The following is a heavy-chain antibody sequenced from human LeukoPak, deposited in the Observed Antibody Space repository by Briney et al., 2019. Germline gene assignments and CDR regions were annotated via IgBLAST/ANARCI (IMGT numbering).Heavy chain of an antibody. J-gene: IGHJ4*02. D-gene: IGHD3-22*01. CDR1: GFTFSSYA. Sequence: GGSLRLSCAASGFTFSSYAMHWVRQAPGKGLEWVAVISYDGSNKYYADSVKGRFTISRDNSKNTLYLQMNSLRAEDTAVYYCAKDNGGYYYFDYWGQGTLVTVSS. CDR3: AKDNGGYYYFDY. CDR2: ISYDGSNK. V-gene: IGHV3-30*04.